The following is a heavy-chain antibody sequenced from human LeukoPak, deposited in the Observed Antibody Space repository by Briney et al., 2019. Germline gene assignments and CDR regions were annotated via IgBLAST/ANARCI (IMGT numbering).Heavy chain of an antibody. CDR2: IYTSGST. V-gene: IGHV4-4*07. D-gene: IGHD5-24*01. J-gene: IGHJ4*02. CDR1: GGSISSYY. Sequence: SETLSLTCTVSGGSISSYYWSWIRQPAGKGLERIGRIYTSGSTNYNPSLKSRVTISVDTSKNQFSLKLSSVTAADTAVYYCARGKGRAWLQSGHFDYWGQGTLVTVSS. CDR3: ARGKGRAWLQSGHFDY.